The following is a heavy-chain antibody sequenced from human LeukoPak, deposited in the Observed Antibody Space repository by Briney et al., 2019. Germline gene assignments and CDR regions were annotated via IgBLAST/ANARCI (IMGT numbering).Heavy chain of an antibody. CDR2: ISYDGSNK. D-gene: IGHD3-10*01. CDR3: ARELITMVREVKRDAFDI. J-gene: IGHJ3*02. Sequence: PGGSLRLSCAASGFTFSSYGMHWVRQAPGKGLEWVAVISYDGSNKYYADSVKGRFTISRDNSKNTLYLQMNSLRAEDTAVYYCARELITMVREVKRDAFDIWGQGTMVTVSS. V-gene: IGHV3-30-3*01. CDR1: GFTFSSYG.